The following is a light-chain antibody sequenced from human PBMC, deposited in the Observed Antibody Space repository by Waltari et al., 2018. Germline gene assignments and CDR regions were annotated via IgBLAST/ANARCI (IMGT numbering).Light chain of an antibody. CDR3: CSYAGSYVV. CDR1: SSDVGGYNY. J-gene: IGLJ2*01. Sequence: QSALTQPRSVSGSPGQSVTISCTGTSSDVGGYNYVSWYQPHPGKAPKLMIYDVSKRPSGVPDVFSGSKSGKTASLTISGLQAEDEADYYCCSYAGSYVVFGGGTKLTVL. CDR2: DVS. V-gene: IGLV2-11*01.